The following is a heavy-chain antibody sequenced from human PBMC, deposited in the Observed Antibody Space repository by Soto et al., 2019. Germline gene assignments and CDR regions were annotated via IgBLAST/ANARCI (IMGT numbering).Heavy chain of an antibody. J-gene: IGHJ4*02. Sequence: GGSLRLSCAASGFTFSSYGMHWVRQAPGKGLEWVAVISYDGSNKYYADSVKGRFTISRDNSKNTLYLQMNSLRAEDTAVYYCAKDSLSGSRHFDYWGQGTLVTVSS. V-gene: IGHV3-30*18. CDR1: GFTFSSYG. CDR3: AKDSLSGSRHFDY. CDR2: ISYDGSNK. D-gene: IGHD1-26*01.